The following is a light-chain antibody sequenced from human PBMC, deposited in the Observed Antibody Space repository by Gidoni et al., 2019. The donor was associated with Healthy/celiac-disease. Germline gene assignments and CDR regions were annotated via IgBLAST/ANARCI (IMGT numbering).Light chain of an antibody. CDR2: AAS. V-gene: IGKV1-27*01. CDR3: QKYNSAPYT. Sequence: DIQITQSPSSLSASVGDRVTITCRASQGISNYLAWYQQKPGKVPKLLIYAASTLQSGVPSRFSGSGSGTDFTLTISSLQPEDVATFYCQKYNSAPYTFXQXTKLXIK. J-gene: IGKJ2*01. CDR1: QGISNY.